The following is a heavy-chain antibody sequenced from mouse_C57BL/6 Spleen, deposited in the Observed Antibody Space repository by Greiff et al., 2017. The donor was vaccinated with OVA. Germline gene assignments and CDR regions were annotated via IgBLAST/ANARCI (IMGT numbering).Heavy chain of an antibody. D-gene: IGHD1-2*01. CDR1: GYTFTDYY. Sequence: DVKLQESGPVLVKPGASVKMSCKASGYTFTDYYMNWVKQSHGKSLEWIGVINPYNGGTSYNQKFKGKATLTVDKSSSTAYMELNSLTSEDATVYYCARRLLLYAMDYWGQGASVTVAS. CDR3: ARRLLLYAMDY. V-gene: IGHV1-19*01. CDR2: INPYNGGT. J-gene: IGHJ4*01.